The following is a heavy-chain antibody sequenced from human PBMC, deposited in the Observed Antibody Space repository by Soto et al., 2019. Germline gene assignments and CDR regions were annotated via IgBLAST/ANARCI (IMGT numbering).Heavy chain of an antibody. D-gene: IGHD3-22*01. CDR3: ARGPTDYYDKSGDYCLDY. CDR1: GYSFITYG. J-gene: IGHJ4*02. CDR2: ISTYNGNT. V-gene: IGHV1-18*01. Sequence: QVQLVQSGAEVKKPGASVMVSCKGSGYSFITYGMSWVRQAPGQGLEWVGWISTYNGNTKYVESLQGRVTMTTDTTTSTAYMELRSLSSDDTAVYYCARGPTDYYDKSGDYCLDYWGQGTLVTVSP.